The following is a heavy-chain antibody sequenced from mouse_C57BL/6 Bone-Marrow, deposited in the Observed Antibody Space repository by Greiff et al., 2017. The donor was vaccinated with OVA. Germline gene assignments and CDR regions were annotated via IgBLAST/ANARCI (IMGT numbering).Heavy chain of an antibody. J-gene: IGHJ4*01. D-gene: IGHD2-4*01. CDR2: ISNGGGST. Sequence: VQLKESGGGLVQPGGSLKLSCAASGFTFSDYYMYWVRQTPEKRLEWVAYISNGGGSTYYPDTVKGRFTISRDNAKNTLYLQMSRLKSEDTAMYYCARQGIYYDYGFYYAMDYWGQGTSVTVSS. CDR3: ARQGIYYDYGFYYAMDY. CDR1: GFTFSDYY. V-gene: IGHV5-12*01.